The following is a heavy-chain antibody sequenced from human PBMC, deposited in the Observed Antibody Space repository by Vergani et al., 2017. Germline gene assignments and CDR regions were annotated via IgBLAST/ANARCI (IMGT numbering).Heavy chain of an antibody. CDR3: AENPGISTTRHYYPMDV. CDR1: GFTFSTFP. D-gene: IGHD3-10*01. V-gene: IGHV3-30-3*01. CDR2: ISYDGSNK. Sequence: QVQLVESGGGVVQPGRSLRLSCAASGFTFSTFPMHWVRQAPGKGLEWVAVISYDGSNKYYADSVKGRFTISRDNSKSTLFLQMNTLRTEDTAVYYCAENPGISTTRHYYPMDVWGQGTTVTVSS. J-gene: IGHJ6*02.